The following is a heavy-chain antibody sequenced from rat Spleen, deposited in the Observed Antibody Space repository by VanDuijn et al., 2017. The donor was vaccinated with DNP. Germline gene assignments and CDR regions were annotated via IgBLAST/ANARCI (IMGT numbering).Heavy chain of an antibody. D-gene: IGHD1-12*03. V-gene: IGHV5S13*01. J-gene: IGHJ2*01. Sequence: EVQLVESGGGLVQPGRSLKLSCAASGFTFSNYGMAWVRQAPTKGLEWVASISTGGGNTYYRDSVKGRFTISRDNAKNTQYLQMDSLRSEDTATYYCAREYYYDGYKPLFDYWGQGVMVTVSS. CDR1: GFTFSNYG. CDR3: AREYYYDGYKPLFDY. CDR2: ISTGGGNT.